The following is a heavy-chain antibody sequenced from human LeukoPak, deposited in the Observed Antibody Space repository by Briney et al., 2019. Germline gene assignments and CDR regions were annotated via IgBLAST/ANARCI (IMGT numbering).Heavy chain of an antibody. J-gene: IGHJ3*02. D-gene: IGHD6-6*01. CDR3: ACIAARDAFDI. Sequence: PGGSLRLSCAASGFTFDDYAMHWVRQAPGKGLEWASLISGDGGSTYYADSVKGRFTISRDNSKHSLYLQMNSLRTEDTALYYCACIAARDAFDIWGQGTMVTVSS. CDR1: GFTFDDYA. CDR2: ISGDGGST. V-gene: IGHV3-43*02.